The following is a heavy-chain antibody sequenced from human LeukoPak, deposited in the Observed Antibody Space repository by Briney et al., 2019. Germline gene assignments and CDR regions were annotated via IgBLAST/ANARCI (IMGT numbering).Heavy chain of an antibody. CDR1: GFTFSSYG. V-gene: IGHV3-30*18. J-gene: IGHJ6*02. CDR2: ISYDGSNK. Sequence: PGGSLRLSCAASGFTFSSYGMHWVRQAPGKGLEWVAVISYDGSNKYYADSVKGRFTISRDNSKNTLYLQMNSLRAEDTAVYYCAKGGAVAGNYYYYGMDVWGQGTTVTVSS. CDR3: AKGGAVAGNYYYYGMDV. D-gene: IGHD6-19*01.